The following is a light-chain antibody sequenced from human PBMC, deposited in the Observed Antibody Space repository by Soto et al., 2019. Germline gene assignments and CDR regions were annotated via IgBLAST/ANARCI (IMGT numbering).Light chain of an antibody. CDR1: SSDVGGYNY. J-gene: IGLJ1*01. CDR3: SSYTSSSTL. Sequence: QSVLTQPASVSGSPGQSITLSCTGTSSDVGGYNYVSWYQQHPGKAPKLMIYDVSNRPSGVSNRFSGSKSGNTASPTISGLQAEDEADYYCSSYTSSSTLFGTGTKVTVL. V-gene: IGLV2-14*01. CDR2: DVS.